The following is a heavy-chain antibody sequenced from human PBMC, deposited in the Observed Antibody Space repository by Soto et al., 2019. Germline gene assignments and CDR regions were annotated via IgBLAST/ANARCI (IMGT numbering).Heavy chain of an antibody. CDR2: IYYSGST. V-gene: IGHV4-39*01. J-gene: IGHJ4*02. Sequence: PSETLSLTCTVSGGSISSSSYYWGWIRQPPGKGLEWIGSIYYSGSTYYNPSLKSRVTISVDTSKNQFSLKLSSVTAADTAVYYCARQFRLYDFWSGYYAYFDYWGQGTLVTVSS. CDR1: GGSISSSSYY. D-gene: IGHD3-3*01. CDR3: ARQFRLYDFWSGYYAYFDY.